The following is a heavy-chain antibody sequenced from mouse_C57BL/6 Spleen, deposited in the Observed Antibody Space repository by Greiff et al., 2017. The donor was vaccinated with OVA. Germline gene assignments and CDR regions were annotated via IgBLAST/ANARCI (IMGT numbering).Heavy chain of an antibody. D-gene: IGHD2-5*01. CDR3: ARSYYYSNPLVFDC. CDR2: INPYNGDT. CDR1: GYSFTGYF. Sequence: VQLQQSGPELVKPGDSVKISCKASGYSFTGYFMNWVMQSHGKSLEWIGRINPYNGDTYYNQKFKGKATLTVDKYYSTAYMEHRSLTSEDSAVYYVARSYYYSNPLVFDCWGHGTPLTVSS. V-gene: IGHV1-20*01. J-gene: IGHJ2*01.